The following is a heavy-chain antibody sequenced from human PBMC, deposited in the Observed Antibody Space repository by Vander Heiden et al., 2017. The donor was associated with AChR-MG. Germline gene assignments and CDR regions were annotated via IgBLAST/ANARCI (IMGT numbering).Heavy chain of an antibody. D-gene: IGHD6-13*01. CDR2: INHSGST. CDR3: ARAPIAARRVEFDY. J-gene: IGHJ4*02. V-gene: IGHV4-34*01. CDR1: GGSFSGYY. Sequence: QVQLQQWGAGLFKPSETLSLTCAVYGGSFSGYYWSWIRQPPGKGLEWIGEINHSGSTNYNPSLKSRVTISVDTSKNQFSLKLSSVTAADTAVYYCARAPIAARRVEFDYWGQGTLVTVSS.